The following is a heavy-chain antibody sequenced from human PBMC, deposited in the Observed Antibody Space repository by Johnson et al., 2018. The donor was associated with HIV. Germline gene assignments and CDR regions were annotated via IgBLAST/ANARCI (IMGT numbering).Heavy chain of an antibody. D-gene: IGHD3-22*01. Sequence: QVQLVESGGGVVQPGRSLRLSCAASGFTFSSYAMHWVRQAPGKGLEWVAVISYDGSNKYYADSVKGRFTISRDNSKNTLYLQMNSLRAGDTAVYYCARPYYVISDYYLYSFDIWGQGTMVAVSS. CDR3: ARPYYVISDYYLYSFDI. J-gene: IGHJ3*02. CDR2: ISYDGSNK. V-gene: IGHV3-30-3*01. CDR1: GFTFSSYA.